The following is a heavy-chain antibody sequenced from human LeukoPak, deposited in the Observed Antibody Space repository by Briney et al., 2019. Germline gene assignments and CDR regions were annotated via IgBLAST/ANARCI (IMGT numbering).Heavy chain of an antibody. V-gene: IGHV4-4*02. J-gene: IGHJ4*02. CDR3: ARHFQYYYDSSGYFGY. CDR2: IYHSGST. Sequence: SGTLSLTCAVSGGSISSSNWWSWVRQPPGKGLEWIGEIYHSGSTNYNPSLKSRVTISVDKSKNQFSLKLSSVTAADTAVYYCARHFQYYYDSSGYFGYWGQGTLVTVSS. D-gene: IGHD3-22*01. CDR1: GGSISSSNW.